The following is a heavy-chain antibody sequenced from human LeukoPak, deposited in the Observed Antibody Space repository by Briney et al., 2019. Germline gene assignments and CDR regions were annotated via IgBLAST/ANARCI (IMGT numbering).Heavy chain of an antibody. V-gene: IGHV3-7*01. D-gene: IGHD2-2*01. J-gene: IGHJ6*03. CDR3: ARALGYQLLPGYFHYMDV. CDR2: IKPDGTEK. CDR1: GFTFSIYW. Sequence: GGSLRLSCAASGFTFSIYWMSWVRQAPGKGLEWVANIKPDGTEKNYVDSVKGRFTISRDNARNSLFLQMDSLRDEDTAVYFCARALGYQLLPGYFHYMDVWAKGPTVTISS.